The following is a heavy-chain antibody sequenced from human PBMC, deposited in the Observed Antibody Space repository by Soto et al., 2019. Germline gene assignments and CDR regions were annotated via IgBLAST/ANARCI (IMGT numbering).Heavy chain of an antibody. J-gene: IGHJ4*02. CDR3: AITYWSVVTCYDC. Sequence: QVQLVQSGAEVKKPGASVKVSCKASGYTFTSYGITWVRQAPGQGLEWMGWISPYNGETHYAEKFQDRVTMTTNTSTTMAYMELRSLRSDDTAVYYCAITYWSVVTCYDCWGQGSLVTVSS. V-gene: IGHV1-18*01. CDR1: GYTFTSYG. D-gene: IGHD2-15*01. CDR2: ISPYNGET.